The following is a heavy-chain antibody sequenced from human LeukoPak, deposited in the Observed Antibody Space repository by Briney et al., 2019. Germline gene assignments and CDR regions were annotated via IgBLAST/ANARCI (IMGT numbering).Heavy chain of an antibody. J-gene: IGHJ6*03. D-gene: IGHD2-2*01. CDR3: AAAAASYYYYMDV. CDR1: GFTFTSSA. V-gene: IGHV1-58*02. CDR2: IVVGSGNT. Sequence: SVKVSCKASGFTFTSSAMQWVRQARGQRLEWIGWIVVGSGNTNYAQKFQERVTITRDMSTSTAYMELSSLRSEDTAVYYCAAAAASYYYYMDVWGKGTTVTVSS.